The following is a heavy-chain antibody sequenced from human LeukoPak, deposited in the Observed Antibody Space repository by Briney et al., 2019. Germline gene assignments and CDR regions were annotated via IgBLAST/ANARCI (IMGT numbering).Heavy chain of an antibody. CDR1: GFTFSSYS. CDR2: ISSSSSYI. CDR3: AKDRGYCSGGSCYLFDY. Sequence: PGGSLRLSCATSGFTFSSYSMNWVRQAPGKGLEWVSSISSSSSYIYYADSVKGRFNISRDNAKNSLYLQMNSLRAEDTAVYYCAKDRGYCSGGSCYLFDYWGQGTLVTVSS. V-gene: IGHV3-21*06. D-gene: IGHD2-15*01. J-gene: IGHJ4*02.